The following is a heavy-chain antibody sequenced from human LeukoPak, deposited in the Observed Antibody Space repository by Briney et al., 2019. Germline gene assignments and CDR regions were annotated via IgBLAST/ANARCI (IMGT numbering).Heavy chain of an antibody. CDR3: ARDRAVIVGATTIRVGFDY. Sequence: PGGSLRLSCAASGFTFSSYSMNWVRQAPGKGLEWVSSISSSSSYIYYADSVKGRFTISRDNAKNSLYLQMNSLRAEDTAVYYCARDRAVIVGATTIRVGFDYWGQGTLVTVSS. CDR2: ISSSSSYI. D-gene: IGHD1-26*01. J-gene: IGHJ4*02. V-gene: IGHV3-21*01. CDR1: GFTFSSYS.